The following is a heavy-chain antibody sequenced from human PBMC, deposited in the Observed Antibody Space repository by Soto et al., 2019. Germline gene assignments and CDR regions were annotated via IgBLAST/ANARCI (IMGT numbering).Heavy chain of an antibody. Sequence: SSETLSLTCAVYGGSFSGYYWSWIRQPPGKGLEWIGEINHSGSTNYNPSLKSRVTISVDTSKNQFSLKLSSVTAADTAVYYCARVHILLWFGELLNNWFDPWGQGTLVTV. CDR1: GGSFSGYY. J-gene: IGHJ5*02. CDR3: ARVHILLWFGELLNNWFDP. CDR2: INHSGST. V-gene: IGHV4-34*01. D-gene: IGHD3-10*01.